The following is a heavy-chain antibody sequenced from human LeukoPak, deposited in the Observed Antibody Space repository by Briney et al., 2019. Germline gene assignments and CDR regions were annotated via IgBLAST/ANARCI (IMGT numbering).Heavy chain of an antibody. CDR3: ARVGLYPGYTSGWAHDFDY. D-gene: IGHD6-19*01. Sequence: GGSLRLSCAASGFTFSSYTMNWVRQAPGKGLDWISVIRSVSGYISYADSVKGRFTISRDNAKNSLYLQMNSLRVEATAVYYCARVGLYPGYTSGWAHDFDYWGQGTLVTVSS. CDR1: GFTFSSYT. CDR2: IRSVSGYI. V-gene: IGHV3-21*01. J-gene: IGHJ4*02.